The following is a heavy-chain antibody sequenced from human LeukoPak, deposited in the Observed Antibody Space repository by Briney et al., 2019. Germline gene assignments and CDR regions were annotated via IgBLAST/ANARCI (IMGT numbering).Heavy chain of an antibody. Sequence: LETLSLTCTVSGYSISSGYYWGWIRQPPGQGLEWIGGIYHSGSTYYNPSLKSRVTISVDTSKNQFSLKLSSVTAADTAVYYCARVRYNCEFDYWGQGTLVTVSS. CDR1: GYSISSGYY. CDR3: ARVRYNCEFDY. D-gene: IGHD1-20*01. V-gene: IGHV4-38-2*02. J-gene: IGHJ4*02. CDR2: IYHSGST.